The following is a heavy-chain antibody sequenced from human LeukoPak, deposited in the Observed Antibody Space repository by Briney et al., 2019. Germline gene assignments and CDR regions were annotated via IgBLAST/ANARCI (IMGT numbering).Heavy chain of an antibody. J-gene: IGHJ4*02. CDR3: ARLINTSFFDY. Sequence: SETLSLTCTVSGYSISSGYYWGWIRQPPGKGLEWIGSIYYSGSTYYNPSLKSRVTISVDTSKNQFSLKLSSVTAADTAVYYCARLINTSFFDYWGQGTLVTVSS. V-gene: IGHV4-38-2*02. CDR2: IYYSGST. CDR1: GYSISSGYY. D-gene: IGHD2-2*01.